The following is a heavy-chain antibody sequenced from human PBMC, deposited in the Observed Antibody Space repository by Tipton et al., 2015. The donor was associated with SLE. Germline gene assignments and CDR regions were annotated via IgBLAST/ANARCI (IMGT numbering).Heavy chain of an antibody. J-gene: IGHJ4*02. D-gene: IGHD6-19*01. CDR3: ARDHPVAGPFDY. CDR2: IYTSGST. V-gene: IGHV4-4*07. Sequence: LRLSCTVSGGSISNYYWSWIRQPAGKGLEWIGRIYTSGSTNYNPSLKSRVTMSVDTSKNQFSLKLSSGTAADTAVYYCARDHPVAGPFDYWGQGTLVTVSS. CDR1: GGSISNYY.